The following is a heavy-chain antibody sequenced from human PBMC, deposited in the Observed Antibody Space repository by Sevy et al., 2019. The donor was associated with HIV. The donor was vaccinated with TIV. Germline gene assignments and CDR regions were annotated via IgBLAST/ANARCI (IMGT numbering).Heavy chain of an antibody. D-gene: IGHD2-21*02. Sequence: GESLKISCAASGFTFTLYAIHWVRQAPGKGLEWEALISYSGTNKYYADSVKGRFTISRDDSKNTAYLQMNNLRTDDTAVYYCARVAVEYCTDDCYHRFDYWGQGTQVTVSS. V-gene: IGHV3-30-3*01. J-gene: IGHJ4*02. CDR2: ISYSGTNK. CDR3: ARVAVEYCTDDCYHRFDY. CDR1: GFTFTLYA.